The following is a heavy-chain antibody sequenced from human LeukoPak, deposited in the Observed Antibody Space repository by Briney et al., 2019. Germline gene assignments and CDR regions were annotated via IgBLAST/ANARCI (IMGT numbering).Heavy chain of an antibody. D-gene: IGHD6-13*01. J-gene: IGHJ4*02. V-gene: IGHV3-23*01. Sequence: PGGSLRLSCAASGFTFSTYIMNWVRQAPGKGLEWVSAISGSGGSTYYADSVKGRFTISRDNSKNTLYLQMNSLRAEDTAVYYCAKLPLYSSSGDFFPHYWGQGTLVTVSS. CDR2: ISGSGGST. CDR3: AKLPLYSSSGDFFPHY. CDR1: GFTFSTYI.